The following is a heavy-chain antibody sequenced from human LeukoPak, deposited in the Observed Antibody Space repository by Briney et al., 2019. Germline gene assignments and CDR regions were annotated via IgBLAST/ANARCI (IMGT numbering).Heavy chain of an antibody. V-gene: IGHV1-18*01. CDR1: GYTFTSYG. J-gene: IGHJ4*02. D-gene: IGHD3-22*01. CDR3: ARAGYYDSSGYHPGLDY. Sequence: ASVNVSCKASGYTFTSYGISWVRQAPGQGLEWMGWISAYNGNTNYAQKLQGRVTMTTDTSTSTAYMELRSLRSDDTAVYYCARAGYYDSSGYHPGLDYWGQGTLVTVSS. CDR2: ISAYNGNT.